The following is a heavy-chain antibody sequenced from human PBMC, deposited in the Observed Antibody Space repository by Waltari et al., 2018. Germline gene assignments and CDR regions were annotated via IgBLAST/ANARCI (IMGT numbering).Heavy chain of an antibody. CDR1: GFSFSSYE. CDR3: ARKIGYYYYYGMDL. Sequence: DVQLVESGGGLVQPGGSLRLSCTASGFSFSSYEMNWVRQAPGKGVEWVADIYANGGTTYYADSVKGRFTSSRDNAKDSLYLEMTSLRAEDTAIYYCARKIGYYYYYGMDLWGQGTTVTVSS. CDR2: IYANGGTT. J-gene: IGHJ6*02. V-gene: IGHV3-48*03. D-gene: IGHD6-13*01.